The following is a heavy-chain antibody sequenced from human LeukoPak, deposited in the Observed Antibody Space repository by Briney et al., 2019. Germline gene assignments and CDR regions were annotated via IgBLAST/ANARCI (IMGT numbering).Heavy chain of an antibody. CDR1: GGTFSSYA. J-gene: IGHJ5*02. D-gene: IGHD2-15*01. CDR3: ASSRNYCSGGSCYDP. Sequence: SVKVSCKASGGTFSSYAISWVRQAPGQGLEWMGRIIPILGIANYAQKFQGRVTITAGRSTSTAYMELSSLRSGDTAVYYCASSRNYCSGGSCYDPWGQGTLVTVSS. CDR2: IIPILGIA. V-gene: IGHV1-69*04.